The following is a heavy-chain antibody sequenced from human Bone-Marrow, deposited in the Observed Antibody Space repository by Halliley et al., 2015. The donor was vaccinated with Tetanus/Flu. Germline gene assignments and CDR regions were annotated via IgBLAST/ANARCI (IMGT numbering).Heavy chain of an antibody. Sequence: SLRLSCAASGFTFSRYGMHWVRQAPGKGLEWVAVLWYDGSKTYYGDSVKGRFTISRDNSKNTLYLEMSSLRGEDTAVYYCARGCGGDCHGCLDYWGQGTPVTVSS. D-gene: IGHD2-21*02. V-gene: IGHV3-33*01. J-gene: IGHJ4*02. CDR1: GFTFSRYG. CDR2: LWYDGSKT. CDR3: ARGCGGDCHGCLDY.